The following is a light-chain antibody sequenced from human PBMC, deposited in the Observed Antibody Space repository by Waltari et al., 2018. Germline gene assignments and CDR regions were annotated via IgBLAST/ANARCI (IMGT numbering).Light chain of an antibody. J-gene: IGKJ2*03. V-gene: IGKV1-33*01. CDR3: QEHDNSPYS. Sequence: DIQMTQSPSSLSASLGDRVTITCRASQDINNWLAWYQHKPGKAPNLLIYRASSLETGVPSRFSGSGSGTDFTLTISSLQPEDIATYYCQEHDNSPYSLGQGTKVEIK. CDR1: QDINNW. CDR2: RAS.